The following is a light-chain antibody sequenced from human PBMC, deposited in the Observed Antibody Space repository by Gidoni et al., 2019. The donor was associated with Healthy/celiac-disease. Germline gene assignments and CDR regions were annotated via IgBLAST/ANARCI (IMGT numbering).Light chain of an antibody. Sequence: IVLTQSPATLSWSPGERATLSCRASQSVSSYLAWYQQQPGQAPRLLIYDASNRATGVPARFSGSGSGTDFTLTSSSLEPEDFAVYYCQQRSNWLWTFGQGTKVEIK. CDR2: DAS. J-gene: IGKJ1*01. V-gene: IGKV3-11*01. CDR1: QSVSSY. CDR3: QQRSNWLWT.